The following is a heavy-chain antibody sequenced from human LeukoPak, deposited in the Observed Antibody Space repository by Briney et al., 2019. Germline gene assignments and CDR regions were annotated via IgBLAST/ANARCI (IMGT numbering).Heavy chain of an antibody. Sequence: SETLSLTCTVSGYSISSGYYWGWIRPPPGKGLEWIWSIYHSGSTYYNPSLKSRVTISVDTSKNQFSLKLSSVTAADTAVYYCARDPAMTTVTPGAFDIWGQGTMVTVSS. V-gene: IGHV4-38-2*02. J-gene: IGHJ3*02. CDR3: ARDPAMTTVTPGAFDI. CDR1: GYSISSGYY. CDR2: IYHSGST. D-gene: IGHD4-17*01.